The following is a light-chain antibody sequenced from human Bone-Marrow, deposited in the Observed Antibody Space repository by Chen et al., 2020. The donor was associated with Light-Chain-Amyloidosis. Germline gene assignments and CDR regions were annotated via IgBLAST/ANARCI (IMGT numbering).Light chain of an antibody. CDR3: SSYTSSSTYV. Sequence: QSALTQPASVSGSPGQSITISCTGTSSDVGGYNYVSWYQQHPGKAPKRMIYEVSNRPSGVSNRFSGSKSGNTASLIISGLQAEDEADYYCSSYTSSSTYVFGTGTKVTVL. V-gene: IGLV2-14*01. CDR2: EVS. J-gene: IGLJ1*01. CDR1: SSDVGGYNY.